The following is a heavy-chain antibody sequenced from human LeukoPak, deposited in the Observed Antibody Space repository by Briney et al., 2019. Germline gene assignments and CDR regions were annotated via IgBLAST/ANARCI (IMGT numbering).Heavy chain of an antibody. J-gene: IGHJ3*02. D-gene: IGHD3-22*01. CDR3: ARGLHYDSSGDAFDI. Sequence: SETLSLTCAVYGGSFSGYYWSWIRQPPGKGLEWIGEINHSGSTNYNPSLKSRVTISVDTSKNQFSLKLSSVTAADTAVYYCARGLHYDSSGDAFDIWGQGTMVTVSS. CDR1: GGSFSGYY. CDR2: INHSGST. V-gene: IGHV4-34*01.